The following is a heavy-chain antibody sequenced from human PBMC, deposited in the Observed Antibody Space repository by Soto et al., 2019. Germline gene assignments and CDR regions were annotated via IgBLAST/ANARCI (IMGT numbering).Heavy chain of an antibody. CDR3: ARGDSTDCSNGVCSFFYHHDMDV. Sequence: ASVKVSCKASGYSFTDYHIHWVRQAPGQGPEWLGRINPKSGGTSTAQKFQGWVTMTTDTSISTASMELTRLTSDDTAIYYCARGDSTDCSNGVCSFFYHHDMDVWG. V-gene: IGHV1-2*04. J-gene: IGHJ6*02. D-gene: IGHD2-8*01. CDR2: INPKSGGT. CDR1: GYSFTDYH.